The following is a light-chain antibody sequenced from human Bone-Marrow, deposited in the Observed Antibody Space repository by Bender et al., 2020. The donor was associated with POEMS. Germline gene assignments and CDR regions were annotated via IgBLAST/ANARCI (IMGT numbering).Light chain of an antibody. Sequence: QSALTQPASVSGSPGQSITISCTGTSSDVGSYNLVSWYQQHPGKAPQLMIYEDNKRPSRVPDRFSGSKSGNTASLTISGLQADDEADYYCCSYAGVYSRVFGGGTKVTVL. CDR3: CSYAGVYSRV. CDR1: SSDVGSYNL. J-gene: IGLJ3*02. CDR2: EDN. V-gene: IGLV2-23*01.